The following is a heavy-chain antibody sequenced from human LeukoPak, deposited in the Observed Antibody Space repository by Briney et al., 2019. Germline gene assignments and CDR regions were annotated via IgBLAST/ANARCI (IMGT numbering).Heavy chain of an antibody. CDR1: GFTFSSYG. Sequence: PGGSLRLSCAASGFTFSSYGMHWVRQAPGKGLEWVAVIWYDGSNKYYADSVKGRFTISRDNSKNTLYLQMNSLRAEDTAVYYCARAFFWSSYGMDVWGQGTTVTVSS. V-gene: IGHV3-33*01. CDR3: ARAFFWSSYGMDV. CDR2: IWYDGSNK. D-gene: IGHD3-3*01. J-gene: IGHJ6*02.